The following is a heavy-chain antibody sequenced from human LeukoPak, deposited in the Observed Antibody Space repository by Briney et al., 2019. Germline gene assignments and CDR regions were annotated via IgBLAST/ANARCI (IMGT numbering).Heavy chain of an antibody. CDR3: AKSLDLAVDGIDY. J-gene: IGHJ4*02. Sequence: GGSLRLSCAASGFTFSIHAMSWVRQALGKGLKWVSGINDSGDSTYHADSVKGRFTISRDNSKNTLYLQMNSLRGEDTAVYYCAKSLDLAVDGIDYWGQGTLVTVSS. V-gene: IGHV3-23*01. CDR1: GFTFSIHA. CDR2: INDSGDST. D-gene: IGHD6-19*01.